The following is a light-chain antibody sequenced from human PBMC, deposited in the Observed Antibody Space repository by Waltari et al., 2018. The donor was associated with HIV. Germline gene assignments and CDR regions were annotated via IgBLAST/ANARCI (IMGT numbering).Light chain of an antibody. Sequence: SVSGSPGQSITISCTGTSSDVGGYNYVSWYQQHPGKAPKLMIYEVSNRPSGVSNRFSGSKSGNTASLTISGLQAEDEADYYCSSYTSSSVLFGGGTKVTVL. CDR1: SSDVGGYNY. CDR2: EVS. J-gene: IGLJ2*01. CDR3: SSYTSSSVL. V-gene: IGLV2-14*01.